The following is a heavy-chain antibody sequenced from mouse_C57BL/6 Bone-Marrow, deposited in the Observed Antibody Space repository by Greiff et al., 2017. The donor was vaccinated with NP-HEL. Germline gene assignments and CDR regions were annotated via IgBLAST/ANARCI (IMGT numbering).Heavy chain of an antibody. CDR3: AGGLRRYYFDY. D-gene: IGHD2-4*01. V-gene: IGHV1-64*01. CDR1: GYTFTSYW. Sequence: QVQLKQSGAELVKPGASVKLSCKASGYTFTSYWMHWVKQRPGQGLEWIGMIHPNSGSTNYNEKFKSKATLTVDKSSSTAYMQLSSLTSEDSAVYYCAGGLRRYYFDYWGQGTTLTVSS. J-gene: IGHJ2*01. CDR2: IHPNSGST.